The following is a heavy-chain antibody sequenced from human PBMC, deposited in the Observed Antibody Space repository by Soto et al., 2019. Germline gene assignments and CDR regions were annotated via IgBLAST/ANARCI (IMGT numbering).Heavy chain of an antibody. Sequence: QVQLVESGGGVVQPGMSLRLSCAASGLTFTNCAMHWDRQAPGNGLEWVVDISHHGTEQGYADSVKGRFTISRDNSKNTRYVQMSSLRTEDTAGYYSAEVMGGVDTGNYSMDVWGQGNTVVVS. CDR3: AEVMGGVDTGNYSMDV. CDR2: ISHHGTEQ. V-gene: IGHV3-30*18. CDR1: GLTFTNCA. D-gene: IGHD5-18*01. J-gene: IGHJ6*02.